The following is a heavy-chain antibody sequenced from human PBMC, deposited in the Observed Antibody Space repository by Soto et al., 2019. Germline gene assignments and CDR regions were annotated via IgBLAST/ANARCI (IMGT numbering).Heavy chain of an antibody. V-gene: IGHV3-23*01. CDR2: TSGGGGTT. CDR1: GFSFSNYA. J-gene: IGHJ6*02. D-gene: IGHD3-22*01. CDR3: AQGGGYNPNSGMDV. Sequence: EVQLFESGGGLVQPGGSLRLSCAASGFSFSNYAMSWLRQAPGKRLEWVSATSGGGGTTNYADSVKGRFTISRDNSKNTLYLQMNSLRVEDTAVYFCAQGGGYNPNSGMDVWGQGSTVTVSS.